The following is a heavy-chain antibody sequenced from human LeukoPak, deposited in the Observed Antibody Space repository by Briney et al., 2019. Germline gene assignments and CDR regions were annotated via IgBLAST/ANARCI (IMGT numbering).Heavy chain of an antibody. Sequence: PGGSLRLSCAASGFTFSSYEMNWVRQAPGKGLEWVSYISSSGSTIYYADSVKGRFTISRDNTKNSLYLQMTSLRADDTAVYYCARVGKNGWDFDHWGQGILVTVSS. J-gene: IGHJ4*02. CDR1: GFTFSSYE. V-gene: IGHV3-48*03. CDR2: ISSSGSTI. D-gene: IGHD6-19*01. CDR3: ARVGKNGWDFDH.